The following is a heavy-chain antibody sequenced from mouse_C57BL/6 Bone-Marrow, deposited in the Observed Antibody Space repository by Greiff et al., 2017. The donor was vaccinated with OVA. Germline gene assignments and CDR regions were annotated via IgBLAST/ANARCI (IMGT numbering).Heavy chain of an antibody. J-gene: IGHJ1*03. CDR1: GYTFTSYG. CDR3: ARGNRDWYFDV. Sequence: VKLMESGAELARPGASVKLSCKASGYTFTSYGISWVKQRTGQGLEWIGEIYPRSGNTYYNEKFKGKATLTADKSSSTAYMELRSLTSEDSAVYFCARGNRDWYFDVWGTGTTVTVSS. CDR2: IYPRSGNT. V-gene: IGHV1-81*01.